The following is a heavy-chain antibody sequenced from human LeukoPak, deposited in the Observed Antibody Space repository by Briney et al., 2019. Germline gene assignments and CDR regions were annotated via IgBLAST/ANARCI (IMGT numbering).Heavy chain of an antibody. D-gene: IGHD3-22*01. CDR2: ISSNGGST. J-gene: IGHJ4*02. V-gene: IGHV3-64D*06. CDR1: GFTFSSYA. Sequence: PGGSLRLSCSASGFTFSSYAMHWVRQAPGKGLEYVSAISSNGGSTYYAGSVKGRFTISRDNSKNTLYLQMSSLRAEDTAVYYCVTTYYDSSGYFFPFDYWGQGTLVTVSS. CDR3: VTTYYDSSGYFFPFDY.